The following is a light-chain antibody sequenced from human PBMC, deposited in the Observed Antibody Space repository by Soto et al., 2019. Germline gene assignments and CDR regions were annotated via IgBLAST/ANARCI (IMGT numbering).Light chain of an antibody. CDR3: AAWDVTLNGLYV. J-gene: IGLJ1*01. CDR2: NNN. V-gene: IGLV1-44*01. CDR1: SSNIGSSS. Sequence: QSFLTQPPSASGTPGQRVTISCSGSSSNIGSSSVNWYQHLPGTAPKLLIYNNNQWPSGVPDRFSGSKSGTSSSLAISGLQSEDEADYYCAAWDVTLNGLYVFGTGTKV.